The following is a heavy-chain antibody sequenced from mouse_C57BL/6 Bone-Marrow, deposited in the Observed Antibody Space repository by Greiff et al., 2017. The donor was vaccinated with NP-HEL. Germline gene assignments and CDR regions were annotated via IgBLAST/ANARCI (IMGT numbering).Heavy chain of an antibody. J-gene: IGHJ3*01. V-gene: IGHV5-9-1*02. CDR1: GFTFSSYA. CDR3: TRDRVLRRFAH. Sequence: EVMLVESGEGLVKPGGSLKLSCAASGFTFSSYAMSWVRQTPEKRLEWVAYISSGGDYIYYADTVKGRFTISRDNARNTLYLQMSRLKSEDTARYNCTRDRVLRRFAHWGQGTLVTVSA. CDR2: ISSGGDYI. D-gene: IGHD2-4*01.